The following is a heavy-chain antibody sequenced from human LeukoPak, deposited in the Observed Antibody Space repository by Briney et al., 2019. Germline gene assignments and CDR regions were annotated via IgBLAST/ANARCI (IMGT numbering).Heavy chain of an antibody. J-gene: IGHJ5*02. D-gene: IGHD2-2*01. V-gene: IGHV3-7*01. CDR2: IKQDGSEK. CDR1: GFTFRSYW. Sequence: GGSLRLSCAASGFTFRSYWMSWVRQAPGKGLERVAHIKQDGSEKYYVDSVKGRFTISRANAKISLYLQMNSLRAEDTTVYYGARDDCSIIICYHNRCDPLGQGTLASVSS. CDR3: ARDDCSIIICYHNRCDP.